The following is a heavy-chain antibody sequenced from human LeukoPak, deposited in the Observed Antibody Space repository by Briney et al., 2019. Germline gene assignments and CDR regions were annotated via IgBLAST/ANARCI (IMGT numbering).Heavy chain of an antibody. CDR1: GGSISSGGYY. J-gene: IGHJ3*02. CDR2: IYYSGST. V-gene: IGHV4-31*03. CDR3: ARVSGIVVVRGPLDI. Sequence: SETLSLTCTVSGGSISSGGYYWSWIRQHPGKGLEWIGYIYYSGSTYYDPSLKSRVTISVDTSKNQFSLKLSSVTAADTAVYYCARVSGIVVVRGPLDIWGQGTMVTVSS. D-gene: IGHD3-22*01.